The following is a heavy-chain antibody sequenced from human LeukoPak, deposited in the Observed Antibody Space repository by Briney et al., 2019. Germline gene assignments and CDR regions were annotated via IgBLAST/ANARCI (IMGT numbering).Heavy chain of an antibody. D-gene: IGHD3-10*01. V-gene: IGHV1-2*02. Sequence: ASVKVSCKASGYTFTGYYMHWVRQAPGQGLEWMGWINPNSGGTNYAQKFQGRAAMTRDTSISTAYMELSRLRSDDTAVYYCAEVSFHGPGSYYQDYWGKGTWVTVSS. CDR1: GYTFTGYY. CDR3: AEVSFHGPGSYYQDY. CDR2: INPNSGGT. J-gene: IGHJ4*02.